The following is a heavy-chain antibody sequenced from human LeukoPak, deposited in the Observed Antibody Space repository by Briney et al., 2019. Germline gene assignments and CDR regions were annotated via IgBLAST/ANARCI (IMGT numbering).Heavy chain of an antibody. J-gene: IGHJ1*01. D-gene: IGHD4-11*01. CDR3: ARQGSNWYFEYFQH. V-gene: IGHV4-39*01. CDR2: IHYSRST. Sequence: SETLSLTCTVSGGSISSYYWGWIRQPPGKRPEWIGSIHYSRSTYYSPSLKSRVTISVDMSKNQFSLKLTSVTAADTAVYYCARQGSNWYFEYFQHWGQGTLVTVSS. CDR1: GGSISSYY.